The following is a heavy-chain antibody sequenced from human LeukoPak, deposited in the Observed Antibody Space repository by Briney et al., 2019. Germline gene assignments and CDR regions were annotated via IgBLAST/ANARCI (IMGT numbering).Heavy chain of an antibody. CDR2: IYYSGST. V-gene: IGHV4-59*08. Sequence: PSETLSLTCTVSGGSISSYYWSWIRQPPGKGLEWIGYIYYSGSTNYNPSLKSRVTISVDTSKNQFSLKLSSVTAADTAVYYCARLQRRNCGGVCSAFDYWGQGILVTVSS. J-gene: IGHJ4*02. CDR3: ARLQRRNCGGVCSAFDY. CDR1: GGSISSYY. D-gene: IGHD2-21*02.